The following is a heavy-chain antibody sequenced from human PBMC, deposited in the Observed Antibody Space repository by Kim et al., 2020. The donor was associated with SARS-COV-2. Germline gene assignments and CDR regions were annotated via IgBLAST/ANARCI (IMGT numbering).Heavy chain of an antibody. Sequence: SVKVSCKASGGTFSNYAVNWVRQAPGQGLEWMGRILPMVDIPNYARNFQGRLTTTADKSTSTAYMEWTGLTSPDTAVYYCARGGQVVIDGRVSLTPYDHWGQGALVTVSS. CDR3: ARGGQVVIDGRVSLTPYDH. J-gene: IGHJ5*02. CDR1: GGTFSNYA. CDR2: ILPMVDIP. V-gene: IGHV1-69*04. D-gene: IGHD2-21*01.